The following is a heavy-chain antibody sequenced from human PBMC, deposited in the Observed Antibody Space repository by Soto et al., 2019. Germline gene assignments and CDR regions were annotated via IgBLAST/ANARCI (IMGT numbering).Heavy chain of an antibody. V-gene: IGHV3-48*02. Sequence: AGGALGICCAAPWFTFRNYMQNWVRQAPGKGLEWVSYISSSSSTIYYADSVKGRFTISRDNAKNSLYLQMNSLRDEDTAVYYCARVIMDVWGQGTTVTVSS. J-gene: IGHJ6*02. CDR1: WFTFRNYM. CDR3: ARVIMDV. CDR2: ISSSSSTI.